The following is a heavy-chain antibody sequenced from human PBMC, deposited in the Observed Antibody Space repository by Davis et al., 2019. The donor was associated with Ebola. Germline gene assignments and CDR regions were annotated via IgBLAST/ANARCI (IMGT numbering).Heavy chain of an antibody. CDR3: ARPIEKRCSPGCFDL. CDR1: GYIFTSND. Sequence: ASVKVSCKASGYIFTSNDINWVRQATGQGLEWMGWMNPDSGNTGYASKFQGRVTMTRNNSITTAYMELSSLTSEDTAVYYGARPIEKRCSPGCFDLWGRGTLVTVSS. D-gene: IGHD4/OR15-4a*01. CDR2: MNPDSGNT. J-gene: IGHJ2*01. V-gene: IGHV1-8*01.